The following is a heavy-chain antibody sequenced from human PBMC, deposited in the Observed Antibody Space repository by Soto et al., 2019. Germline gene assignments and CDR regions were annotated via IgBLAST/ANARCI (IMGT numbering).Heavy chain of an antibody. CDR1: GYTFTSYY. V-gene: IGHV1-46*01. J-gene: IGHJ5*02. CDR2: INPSGGST. CDR3: ARDPNYYDSSGFLFDP. D-gene: IGHD3-22*01. Sequence: APVKVSCKAPGYTFTSYYMHWVRQAPEQGLEWMGIINPSGGSTSYAQKFQGRVTMTRDTSTSTVYMELSSLRSEDTAVYYCARDPNYYDSSGFLFDPWGQGTLVTVSS.